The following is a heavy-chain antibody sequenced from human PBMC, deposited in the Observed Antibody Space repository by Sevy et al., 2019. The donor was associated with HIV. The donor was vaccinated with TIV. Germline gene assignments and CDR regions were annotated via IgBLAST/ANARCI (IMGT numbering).Heavy chain of an antibody. J-gene: IGHJ4*02. CDR3: ARMGDYYNSSGYYPLKF. CDR1: GYTFTGYY. CDR2: INPNSGGT. Sequence: ASVKVSCKASGYTFTGYYIHWVRQAPGQGLEWMGWINPNSGGTYFAKKFQDSVTMTTDTSVSTAYMELGSLRFDDTAVYYCARMGDYYNSSGYYPLKFWGQGTLVTVSS. D-gene: IGHD3-22*01. V-gene: IGHV1-2*02.